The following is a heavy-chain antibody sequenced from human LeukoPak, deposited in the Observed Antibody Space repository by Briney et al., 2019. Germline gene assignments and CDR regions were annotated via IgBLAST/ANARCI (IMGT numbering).Heavy chain of an antibody. Sequence: GRSLRLSCAASGFTFSSYAMHWVRQAPGKGLERVAVISYDGSNKYYADSVKGRFTISRDNSKNTLYLQMNSLRAEDTAVYYCARAVAEYSSSLPLYWGQGTLVTVSS. CDR1: GFTFSSYA. V-gene: IGHV3-30-3*01. CDR3: ARAVAEYSSSLPLY. J-gene: IGHJ4*02. D-gene: IGHD6-13*01. CDR2: ISYDGSNK.